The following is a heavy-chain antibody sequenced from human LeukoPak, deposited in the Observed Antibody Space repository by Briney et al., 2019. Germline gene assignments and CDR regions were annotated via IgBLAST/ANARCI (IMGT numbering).Heavy chain of an antibody. V-gene: IGHV5-51*01. CDR3: AFSHYYDSSGYSYFDY. CDR2: IYPGDSDT. D-gene: IGHD3-22*01. CDR1: GFRFFTHW. J-gene: IGHJ4*02. Sequence: GGSLKISCQGSGFRFFTHWLGWVRQMPGKGLEWMGIIYPGDSDTKYSPSFQGQVTISADRSLSTAYLQWSSLKASDTAMYYCAFSHYYDSSGYSYFDYWGQGTLVTVSS.